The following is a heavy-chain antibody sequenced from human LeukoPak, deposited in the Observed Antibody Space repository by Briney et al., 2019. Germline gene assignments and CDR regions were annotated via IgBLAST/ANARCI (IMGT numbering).Heavy chain of an antibody. J-gene: IGHJ4*02. CDR2: INPNSGGT. D-gene: IGHD3-9*01. CDR3: ARTNILTGYRPFYFDY. CDR1: GYTFTGYY. V-gene: IGHV1-2*02. Sequence: ASVKASCKASGYTFTGYYMHWVRQAPGQGLEWMGWINPNSGGTNYAQKFQGRVTMTRDTSISTAYMELSRLRSDDTAVYYCARTNILTGYRPFYFDYWGQGTLVTVPS.